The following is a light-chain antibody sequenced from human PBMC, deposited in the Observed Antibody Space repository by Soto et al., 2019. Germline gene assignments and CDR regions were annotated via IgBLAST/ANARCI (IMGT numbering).Light chain of an antibody. CDR3: QQYDSWPPSYT. J-gene: IGKJ2*01. V-gene: IGKV3-15*01. Sequence: EIVMTQSPATLSVSLGDRATLSCRASQSVGSYLAWYQQKPGQAPRLPIYGASTRATGIPARFSGSGSETDFTLTISSLQSEDFAVYYCQQYDSWPPSYTFGQGTKLEIK. CDR2: GAS. CDR1: QSVGSY.